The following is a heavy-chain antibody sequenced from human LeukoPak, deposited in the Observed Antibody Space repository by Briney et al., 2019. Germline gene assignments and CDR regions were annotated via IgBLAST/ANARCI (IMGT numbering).Heavy chain of an antibody. D-gene: IGHD3-9*01. Sequence: GGSLRLSCAASGFTFSTYNMNWVRQAPGKGLEGVSSISSGSTYIYYADSLKGRFTISRDNAKNSLYLQMNSLRAEDTAVYYCARDGAVLRYFDWLPPVGNFDYWGQGTLVTVSS. CDR3: ARDGAVLRYFDWLPPVGNFDY. CDR1: GFTFSTYN. CDR2: ISSGSTYI. J-gene: IGHJ4*02. V-gene: IGHV3-21*01.